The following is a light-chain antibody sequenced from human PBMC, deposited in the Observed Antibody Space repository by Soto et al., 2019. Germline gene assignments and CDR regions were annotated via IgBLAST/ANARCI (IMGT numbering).Light chain of an antibody. CDR1: QDIRQD. CDR2: AAS. CDR3: LQDYNFPLT. J-gene: IGKJ1*01. Sequence: ASQDIRQDSGWYQRGXVKGPELLIYAASXLRSGAPSRFSGSGSGTDFTLTISSPQPEDFPTYYCLQDYNFPLTFGQGTKLEIK. V-gene: IGKV1-6*01.